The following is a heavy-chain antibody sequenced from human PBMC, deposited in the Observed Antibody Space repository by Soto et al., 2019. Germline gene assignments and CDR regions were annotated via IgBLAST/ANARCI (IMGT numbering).Heavy chain of an antibody. CDR2: TYYRSKWYD. CDR1: GDSVSSNSAA. J-gene: IGHJ6*02. Sequence: RSQTLSLTCAISGDSVSSNSAAWNWVRQSPSRGLEWLGRTYYRSKWYDDYAVAVKSRITISPDTSKNQFSLHLKSVTPEDTAVYYCARGAGRGYCSGNTCYSPYNYYGMDVWGQGTTVTVSS. D-gene: IGHD2-15*01. CDR3: ARGAGRGYCSGNTCYSPYNYYGMDV. V-gene: IGHV6-1*01.